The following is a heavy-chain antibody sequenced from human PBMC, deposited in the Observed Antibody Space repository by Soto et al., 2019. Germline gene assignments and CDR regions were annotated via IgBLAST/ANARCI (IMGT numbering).Heavy chain of an antibody. J-gene: IGHJ4*02. D-gene: IGHD2-8*01. Sequence: QVQLVQSGAEVKKPGASVKVSCKAPGYTFTSHTIHWARQAPGQGLEWMGWIIAPHGRPRIAPHFQGRVTLTTDSSAITAFMELNSLTSDGTAVYLCARESEDGVPGDFWGQGTLVVVSS. CDR2: IIAPHGRP. CDR1: GYTFTSHT. V-gene: IGHV1-3*01. CDR3: ARESEDGVPGDF.